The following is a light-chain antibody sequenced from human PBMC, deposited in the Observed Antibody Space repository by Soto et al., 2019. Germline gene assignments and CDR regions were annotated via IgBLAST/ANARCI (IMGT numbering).Light chain of an antibody. CDR1: SSDVGSYNL. V-gene: IGLV2-23*01. J-gene: IGLJ2*01. CDR3: CSYTHSRTSVI. Sequence: QSVLTQPASVSGSPGQSITISCTGTSSDVGSYNLVSWYQQNPGKAPKLMIYEASKRASGVSNRCSGSKSGNTASLTISGLQGEDEADYYCCSYTHSRTSVIFGGGTKLTVL. CDR2: EAS.